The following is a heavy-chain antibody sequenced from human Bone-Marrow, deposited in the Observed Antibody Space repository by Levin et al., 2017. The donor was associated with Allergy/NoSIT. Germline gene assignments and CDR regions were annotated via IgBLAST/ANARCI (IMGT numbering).Heavy chain of an antibody. Sequence: GGSLRLSCKASGYTFTRYGISWVRQAPGQGPEWMGWISGYNGKTTYAEKFQGRVTMTTDTSTTTAYMDLRSLRSDDTAVYYCARDFSSNWPYYFDYWGQGTLVTVSS. CDR3: ARDFSSNWPYYFDY. J-gene: IGHJ4*02. CDR2: ISGYNGKT. CDR1: GYTFTRYG. D-gene: IGHD2-2*01. V-gene: IGHV1-18*01.